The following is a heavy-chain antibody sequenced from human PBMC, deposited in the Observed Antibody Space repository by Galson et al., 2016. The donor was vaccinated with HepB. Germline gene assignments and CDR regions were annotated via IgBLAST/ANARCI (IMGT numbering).Heavy chain of an antibody. V-gene: IGHV3-33*08. CDR3: ARDRGLLHYYYGMDV. J-gene: IGHJ6*02. D-gene: IGHD4-17*01. CDR2: ISYDGNNR. Sequence: SLRLSCATSGFTFNNYGINWVRQAPGKGLERGAVISYDGNNRHYADDVKGRFTISRDSSTNTVYLQMNSLRADDTAVYFCARDRGLLHYYYGMDVWGQGTTVTVSS. CDR1: GFTFNNYG.